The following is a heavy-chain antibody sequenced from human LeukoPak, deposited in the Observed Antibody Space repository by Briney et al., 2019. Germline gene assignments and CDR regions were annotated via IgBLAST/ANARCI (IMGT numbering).Heavy chain of an antibody. V-gene: IGHV4-61*02. CDR3: ARVGDRDSSGWYYYYYMDV. J-gene: IGHJ6*03. Sequence: MSSETLSLTCTVSGDSTSSGSYYWNWIRQPAGKGLEWIGRIYTSRSTNYNPSLKSRVTISVDTSKNQFSLRLSSVTAADTAVYYCARVGDRDSSGWYYYYYMDVWGKGTTVTVSS. CDR1: GDSTSSGSYY. CDR2: IYTSRST. D-gene: IGHD6-19*01.